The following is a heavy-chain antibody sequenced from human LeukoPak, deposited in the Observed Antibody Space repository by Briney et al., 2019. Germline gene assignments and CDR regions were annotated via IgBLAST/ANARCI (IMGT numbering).Heavy chain of an antibody. CDR1: GFTFSSYA. Sequence: GGSLRLSCAASGFTFSSYAMHWVRQAPGKGLEWVAVISYDGSNKYYADSVKGRFTISRDNSKNTLYLQMNSLRSDDTAVYYCARDTKRWLQVFDYWGQGTLVTVSS. J-gene: IGHJ4*02. CDR3: ARDTKRWLQVFDY. CDR2: ISYDGSNK. D-gene: IGHD5-24*01. V-gene: IGHV3-30-3*01.